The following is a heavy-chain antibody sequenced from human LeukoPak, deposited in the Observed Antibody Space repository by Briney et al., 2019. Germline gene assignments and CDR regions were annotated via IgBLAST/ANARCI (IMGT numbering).Heavy chain of an antibody. J-gene: IGHJ4*02. V-gene: IGHV4-34*01. CDR1: GGSFSGYY. CDR2: INHSGST. D-gene: IGHD3-10*01. CDR3: ARGDYGSGSYFDY. Sequence: PSETLSLTCAVYGGSFSGYYWSWIRQPPGKGLEWIGEINHSGSTNYNPSLKSRVTISVDTSKNQFSLKLSSVTAADTAVHYCARGDYGSGSYFDYWGQGTLVTVSS.